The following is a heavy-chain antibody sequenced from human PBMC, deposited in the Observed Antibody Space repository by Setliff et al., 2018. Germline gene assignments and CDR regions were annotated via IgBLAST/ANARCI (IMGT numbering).Heavy chain of an antibody. CDR3: GRVDAELILGNYIDY. CDR1: GDTSTTYA. D-gene: IGHD2-15*01. J-gene: IGHJ4*02. CDR2: ISAYNGNT. V-gene: IGHV1-18*01. Sequence: ASVKVSCKASGDTSTTYAIHWVRQAPGQGLEWMGWISAYNGNTKFVQKFQGRVAMTTDTSTSTAFMELRSLRPDDTAFYYCGRVDAELILGNYIDYWGQGTLVTVSS.